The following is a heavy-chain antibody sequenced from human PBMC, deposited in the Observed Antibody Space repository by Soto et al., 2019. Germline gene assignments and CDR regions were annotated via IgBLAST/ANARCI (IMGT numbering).Heavy chain of an antibody. J-gene: IGHJ4*02. D-gene: IGHD5-18*01. CDR2: ISDTGGST. Sequence: GGSLRLSCAASGFTFSSYAMSWVRQAPGKGLEWVSTISDTGGSTYYANSVKGRFTISRDNSKNTLYLQMNSLRAEDTAIYYCASAVTYTFDFLFWGQGTLVTVS. CDR1: GFTFSSYA. CDR3: ASAVTYTFDFLF. V-gene: IGHV3-23*01.